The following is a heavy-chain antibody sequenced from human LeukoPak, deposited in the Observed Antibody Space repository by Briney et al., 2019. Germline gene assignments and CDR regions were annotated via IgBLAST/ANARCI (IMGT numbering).Heavy chain of an antibody. V-gene: IGHV4-4*07. CDR1: GGSISSYY. D-gene: IGHD3-10*01. J-gene: IGHJ5*02. Sequence: PSETLSLTCTVSGGSISSYYWSWIRQPAGKGLEWIGRIYASGSTNYNPSLKSRVTMSVDTSKNQFSLRLSSVTAADTAVYYCARDLHGSGTWVWFDPWGQGTLVTVSS. CDR3: ARDLHGSGTWVWFDP. CDR2: IYASGST.